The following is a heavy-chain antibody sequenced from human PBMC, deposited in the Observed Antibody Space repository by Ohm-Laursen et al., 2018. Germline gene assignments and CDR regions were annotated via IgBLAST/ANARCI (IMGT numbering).Heavy chain of an antibody. CDR3: ARSLRYGDYTHAFDY. V-gene: IGHV1-69*13. J-gene: IGHJ4*02. D-gene: IGHD4-17*01. CDR2: IIPIFGTA. CDR1: GGTFSSYA. Sequence: EASVKVSCKASGGTFSSYAISWVRQAPGQGLEWMGGIIPIFGTANYAQKFQGRVTITADESTSTAYMELSSLRSEDTAVYYCARSLRYGDYTHAFDYWGQGTLVTVSS.